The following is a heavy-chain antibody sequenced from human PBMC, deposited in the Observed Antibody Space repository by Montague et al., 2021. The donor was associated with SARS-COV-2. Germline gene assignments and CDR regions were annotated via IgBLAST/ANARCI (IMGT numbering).Heavy chain of an antibody. D-gene: IGHD6-13*01. CDR3: ARGAGYSSSWYLAFEI. V-gene: IGHV4-34*01. Sequence: SETLSLTCAVYGGSFNDYYWTWVRQPPGKGLEWIGEITHSGGIKYNPSLQNRVSMSVDKSKNQFSLKLSSVTAADTAVYYCARGAGYSSSWYLAFEIWGQGTMVTVSS. J-gene: IGHJ3*02. CDR2: ITHSGGI. CDR1: GGSFNDYY.